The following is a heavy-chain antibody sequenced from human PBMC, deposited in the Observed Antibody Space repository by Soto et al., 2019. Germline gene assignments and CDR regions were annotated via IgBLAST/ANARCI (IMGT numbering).Heavy chain of an antibody. CDR2: INPKTAAT. CDR1: GYSFSDYF. V-gene: IGHV1-2*02. Sequence: GASVTVSCKPSGYSFSDYFIQWVRQAPGQGLEWVAWINPKTAATNYAKKFQGRVSLTWDTSSTTAYMELTRLRPDDTAVYYCARIKWGLNYYTGMDVWGQGTTVTVSS. J-gene: IGHJ6*02. D-gene: IGHD3-10*01. CDR3: ARIKWGLNYYTGMDV.